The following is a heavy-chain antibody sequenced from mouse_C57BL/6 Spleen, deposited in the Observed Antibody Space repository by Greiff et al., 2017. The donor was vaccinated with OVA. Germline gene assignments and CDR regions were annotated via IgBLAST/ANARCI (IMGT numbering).Heavy chain of an antibody. D-gene: IGHD2-14*01. CDR2: IYPSDSET. J-gene: IGHJ4*01. V-gene: IGHV1-61*01. CDR1: GYTFTSYW. CDR3: ARYRGYAMDY. Sequence: QVQLQQPGAELVRPGSSVKLSCKASGYTFTSYWMDWVKQRPGQGLEWIGNIYPSDSETHYNQKFKDKATLTVDKSSSTAYMQLSSLTSEDSAVYYGARYRGYAMDYWGQGTSVTVSS.